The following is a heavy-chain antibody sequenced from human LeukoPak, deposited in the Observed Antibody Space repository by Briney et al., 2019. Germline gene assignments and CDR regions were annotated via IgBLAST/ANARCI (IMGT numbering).Heavy chain of an antibody. Sequence: SETLSLTCAVYGGSFSGYYWSWIRQPPGKGLEWIGEINHSGSTNYNPSLKSRVTISVDTSKNQFSLKLSSVTAADTAVYYCARVFGRSGSYRAGGDAFDIWGQGTMVTVSS. V-gene: IGHV4-34*01. CDR3: ARVFGRSGSYRAGGDAFDI. CDR2: INHSGST. J-gene: IGHJ3*02. CDR1: GGSFSGYY. D-gene: IGHD1-26*01.